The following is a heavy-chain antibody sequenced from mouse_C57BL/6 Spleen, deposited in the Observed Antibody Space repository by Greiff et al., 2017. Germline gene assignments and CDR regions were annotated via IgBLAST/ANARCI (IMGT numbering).Heavy chain of an antibody. J-gene: IGHJ3*01. V-gene: IGHV2-2*01. Sequence: QVQLQQSGPGLVQPSQSLSITCTVSGFSLTSYGVHWVRQSPGKGLEWLGVIWSGGSTDYNAAFISRLSISTDNSKGQVFFKMNSLQADDTAIYYCSRAYYSNYWFAYWGQGTLVTVSA. D-gene: IGHD2-5*01. CDR2: IWSGGST. CDR3: SRAYYSNYWFAY. CDR1: GFSLTSYG.